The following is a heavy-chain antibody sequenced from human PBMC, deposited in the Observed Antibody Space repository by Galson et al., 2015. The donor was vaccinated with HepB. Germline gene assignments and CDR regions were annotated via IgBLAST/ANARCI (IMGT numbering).Heavy chain of an antibody. V-gene: IGHV4-4*07. CDR3: ARVGYNWNDVGFDY. CDR1: GGSISSHY. Sequence: SETLSLTCTVSGGSISSHYWAWIRQSTGKGLEWIGRIYSRGDTNYNLSLKSRLAMSLDTSKNQLALRLNSVTAADTAVYYCARVGYNWNDVGFDYWGQGTLVTVSS. CDR2: IYSRGDT. D-gene: IGHD1-1*01. J-gene: IGHJ4*02.